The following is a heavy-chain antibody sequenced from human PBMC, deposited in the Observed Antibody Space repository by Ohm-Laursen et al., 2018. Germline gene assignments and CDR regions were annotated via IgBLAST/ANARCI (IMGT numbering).Heavy chain of an antibody. CDR3: ARDRGVVGATTEEEDYYYYYGMDV. Sequence: SLRLSCAASGFIFSTYGMHWVRQAPGKGLEWVAVMWYDASNKYYADSVKGRFTISRDNSKNTLYLQMNSLRAEDTAVYYCARDRGVVGATTEEEDYYYYYGMDVWGQGTTVTVSS. CDR1: GFIFSTYG. V-gene: IGHV3-33*01. J-gene: IGHJ6*02. D-gene: IGHD1-26*01. CDR2: MWYDASNK.